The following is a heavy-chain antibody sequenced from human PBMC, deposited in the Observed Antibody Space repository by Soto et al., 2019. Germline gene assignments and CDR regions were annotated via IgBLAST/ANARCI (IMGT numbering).Heavy chain of an antibody. J-gene: IGHJ6*02. D-gene: IGHD2-15*01. Sequence: ASVKVSCKASGYTFTSYGISWVRQAPGQGLEWMGWISAYNGNTNYAQKLQGRVTMTTDTSTSTAYMELRSLRSDDTAVYYCARSGYCSGGSCYSLVYYYGMDVWGQGTTVTVSS. CDR1: GYTFTSYG. V-gene: IGHV1-18*01. CDR3: ARSGYCSGGSCYSLVYYYGMDV. CDR2: ISAYNGNT.